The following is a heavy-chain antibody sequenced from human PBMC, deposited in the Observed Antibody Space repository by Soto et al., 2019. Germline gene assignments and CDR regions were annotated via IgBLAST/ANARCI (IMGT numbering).Heavy chain of an antibody. J-gene: IGHJ4*02. Sequence: GGSLRLSCAASGFTVSSNYMSWVRQAPGKGLEWVSLIYSGGSTYYADSVKGRFTISRDNSKNTLYLQMNSLRAEDTAVYDCAKEWVYDSSGWSFDYWGQGTLVTVSS. CDR3: AKEWVYDSSGWSFDY. D-gene: IGHD3-22*01. CDR1: GFTVSSNY. CDR2: IYSGGST. V-gene: IGHV3-66*01.